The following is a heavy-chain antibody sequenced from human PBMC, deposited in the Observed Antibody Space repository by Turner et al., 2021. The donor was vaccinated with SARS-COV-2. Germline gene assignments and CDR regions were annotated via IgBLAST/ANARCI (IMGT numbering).Heavy chain of an antibody. CDR2: IWYDGSNK. V-gene: IGHV3-33*01. CDR1: GFTFSSYG. D-gene: IGHD6-19*01. J-gene: IGHJ4*02. CDR3: ARPIPSYSSGWYGCYFDY. Sequence: QVQLVESGGGVVQPGRFLRLSCAASGFTFSSYGMPWFRQAPGKVLEWVAFIWYDGSNKYYADSVKGRFTISRDNSQNTLYLQMNSLRAEDTAVYYCARPIPSYSSGWYGCYFDYWGQGTLVTVSS.